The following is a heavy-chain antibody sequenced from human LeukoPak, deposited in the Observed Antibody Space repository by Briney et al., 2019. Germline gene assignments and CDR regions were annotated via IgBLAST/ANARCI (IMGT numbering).Heavy chain of an antibody. V-gene: IGHV3-7*01. D-gene: IGHD1-14*01. CDR1: GFTFRIFW. CDR2: INQDGSEK. CDR3: ADRGSLY. Sequence: GGSLRLSCAASGFTFRIFWMNWIRQAPGKELEWVATINQDGSEKYYLDSVKGRFTISRDNAKNSLYLQMNSLKADDTAVYYCADRGSLYWGQGALVTVSS. J-gene: IGHJ4*02.